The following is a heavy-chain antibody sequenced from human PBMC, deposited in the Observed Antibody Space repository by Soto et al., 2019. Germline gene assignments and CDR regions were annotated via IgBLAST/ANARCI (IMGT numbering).Heavy chain of an antibody. Sequence: QVQLVQSGGEVKKPGAAVKVSCKASGYTFTTFGIGWVRQAPGQGLEWMGWISAYRGNTEYPEKLQGRITMAIDASTSTTYMELRSLRSDDTAVYYCARAFCSGGSCYLDDWGQGALVTVSS. CDR3: ARAFCSGGSCYLDD. D-gene: IGHD2-15*01. CDR2: ISAYRGNT. J-gene: IGHJ4*02. CDR1: GYTFTTFG. V-gene: IGHV1-18*01.